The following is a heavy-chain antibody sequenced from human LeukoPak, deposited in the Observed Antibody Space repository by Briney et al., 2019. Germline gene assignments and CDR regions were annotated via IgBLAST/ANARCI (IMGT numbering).Heavy chain of an antibody. V-gene: IGHV3-7*01. CDR3: AGGVELLWFGESEYYFDY. CDR1: GFTFSSYW. D-gene: IGHD3-10*01. J-gene: IGHJ4*02. CDR2: IKQDGSEK. Sequence: GGSLRLSCAASGFTFSSYWMSWVRQAPGKGLEWVANIKQDGSEKYYVDSVKGRFTISRDNAKNSLYLQMNSLRAEDTAVYYCAGGVELLWFGESEYYFDYWGQGTLVTVSS.